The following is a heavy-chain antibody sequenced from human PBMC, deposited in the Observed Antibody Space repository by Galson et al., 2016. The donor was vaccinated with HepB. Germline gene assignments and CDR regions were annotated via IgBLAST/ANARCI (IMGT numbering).Heavy chain of an antibody. V-gene: IGHV2-5*04. D-gene: IGHD5-24*01. CDR2: IYGNDDK. J-gene: IGHJ4*02. Sequence: PALVKPTQSLTLTCTSSGFSLSTSGVGVGWIRQPPGEALEWLAHIYGNDDKRYSPSLKSRLTITKDTSKNQVVLTMTNVDPVDTATYYWVETLRWLQSPSDHWGQGILIIVSS. CDR1: GFSLSTSGVG. CDR3: VETLRWLQSPSDH.